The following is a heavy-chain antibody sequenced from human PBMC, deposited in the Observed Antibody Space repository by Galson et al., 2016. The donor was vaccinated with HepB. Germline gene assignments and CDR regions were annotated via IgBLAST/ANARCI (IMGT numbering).Heavy chain of an antibody. CDR3: ARGARCSGASCYLPFEH. V-gene: IGHV1-69*06. CDR1: GGTFSCYT. J-gene: IGHJ1*01. CDR2: IIPVFHTV. D-gene: IGHD2-15*01. Sequence: SVKVSCKASGGTFSCYTLSWVRQAPGQGLEWMGGIIPVFHTVNYAQRFQGRVTITADKSTSTAYMELSSLRSEDTALYYCARGARCSGASCYLPFEHWGQGTLVTVSS.